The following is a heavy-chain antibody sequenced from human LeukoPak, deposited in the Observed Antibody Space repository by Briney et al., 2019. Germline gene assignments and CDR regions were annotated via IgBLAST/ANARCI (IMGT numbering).Heavy chain of an antibody. CDR2: ISSNSRDI. D-gene: IGHD3-22*01. CDR1: GFTFSSYK. J-gene: IGHJ4*02. CDR3: ARADSYYYDNSGYSDY. Sequence: GGSLRLSCAASGFTFSSYKMNWVRQAPGKGLEWVSPISSNSRDIYYADSVQGRFTISRDNAKNSLYLQMSSLRAEDTAVYYCARADSYYYDNSGYSDYWGQGTLVIVSS. V-gene: IGHV3-21*01.